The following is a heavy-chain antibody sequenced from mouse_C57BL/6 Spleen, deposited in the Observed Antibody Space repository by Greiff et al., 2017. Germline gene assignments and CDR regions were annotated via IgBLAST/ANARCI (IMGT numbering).Heavy chain of an antibody. Sequence: VKLMESGPELVKPGASVKISCKASGYAFSSSWLNWVKQRPGKGLEWIGRIYPGDGDTNYNGKFKGKATLTADKSSSTAYMQLSSLTSEGSAVYFCARYPHYYGSINYFDYWGQGTTLTVSS. CDR2: IYPGDGDT. V-gene: IGHV1-82*01. D-gene: IGHD1-1*01. CDR1: GYAFSSSW. J-gene: IGHJ2*01. CDR3: ARYPHYYGSINYFDY.